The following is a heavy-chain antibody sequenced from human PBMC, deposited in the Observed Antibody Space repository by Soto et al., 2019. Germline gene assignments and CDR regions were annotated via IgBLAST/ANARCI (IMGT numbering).Heavy chain of an antibody. CDR3: VRDGPNWGKDFDF. CDR1: ELAFSSWG. Sequence: QLVESGGGVVQPGRSLRLSCVASELAFSSWGMHWVRQAPGKGLEWVASIWHDGSNEHYADSVKGRFAISRDNSKRTLYLQMNSLRVDDTAIYYCVRDGPNWGKDFDFWGQGTLVTVSS. CDR2: IWHDGSNE. D-gene: IGHD7-27*01. J-gene: IGHJ4*02. V-gene: IGHV3-33*01.